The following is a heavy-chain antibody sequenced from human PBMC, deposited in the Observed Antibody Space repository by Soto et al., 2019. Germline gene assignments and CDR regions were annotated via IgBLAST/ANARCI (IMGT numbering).Heavy chain of an antibody. CDR1: GFTFSSYS. CDR2: ISSSSSYI. J-gene: IGHJ4*02. D-gene: IGHD3-10*02. CDR3: ARAGKTFVEIATITTF. V-gene: IGHV3-21*01. Sequence: GGSLRLSCAASGFTFSSYSMNWVRQAPGKGLEWVSSISSSSSYIYYADSVKGRFTISRDNAKNSLYLQMNSLRAEDTAVFYCARAGKTFVEIATITTFWGQGTLVTVSS.